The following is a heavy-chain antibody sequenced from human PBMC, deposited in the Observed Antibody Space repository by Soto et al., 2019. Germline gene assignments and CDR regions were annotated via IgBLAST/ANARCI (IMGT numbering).Heavy chain of an antibody. D-gene: IGHD3-22*01. V-gene: IGHV1-18*01. CDR1: GYTFASYG. Sequence: QVQLVQSGAEVKKPGASVKVSCKASGYTFASYGITWVRQAPGQGLEWMGWISTYNGNTNYARKLTGRGTMTTYTPTSTAYMELRSLRSDDTAVYYCARTDSRPQDFDYWGQGTLVTVSS. J-gene: IGHJ4*02. CDR3: ARTDSRPQDFDY. CDR2: ISTYNGNT.